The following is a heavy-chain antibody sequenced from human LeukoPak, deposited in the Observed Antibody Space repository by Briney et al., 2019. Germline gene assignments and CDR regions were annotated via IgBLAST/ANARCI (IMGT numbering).Heavy chain of an antibody. J-gene: IGHJ4*02. V-gene: IGHV3-64D*06. CDR1: LFTSSNYA. CDR2: ICTTGGST. D-gene: IGHD5-18*01. CDR3: VKGWIQAVGNFC. Sequence: PGGSLRLSSSASLFTSSNYAMHSVRHTPGKGPEYVSAICTTGGSTYYADSLKGRSTTSRENSKNILYLQMSSLAAEDAAVYYCVKGWIQAVGNFCWGQGTLVTVSS.